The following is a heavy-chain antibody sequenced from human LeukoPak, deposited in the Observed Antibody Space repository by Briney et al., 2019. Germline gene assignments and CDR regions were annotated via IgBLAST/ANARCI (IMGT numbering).Heavy chain of an antibody. CDR1: GGTFSNYA. V-gene: IGHV1-69*13. Sequence: ASVKVSCKASGGTFSNYAISWVRQAPGQGLEWMGGIITNYGTTNYAQKYQGRVTITADESTATVYMELSSLRSEDTAVYYCARPRTYYDFWRGYPPFDYWGQGTLVTVSS. CDR2: IITNYGTT. J-gene: IGHJ4*02. CDR3: ARPRTYYDFWRGYPPFDY. D-gene: IGHD3-3*01.